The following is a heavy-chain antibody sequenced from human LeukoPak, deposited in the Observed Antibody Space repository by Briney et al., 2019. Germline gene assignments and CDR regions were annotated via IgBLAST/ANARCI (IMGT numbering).Heavy chain of an antibody. CDR2: INDSNDNT. CDR3: AKGTYDSTPFDY. J-gene: IGHJ4*02. CDR1: GFTFSSYA. D-gene: IGHD3-16*01. V-gene: IGHV3-23*01. Sequence: PGGSLRLSCAAFGFTFSSYAMTWVRQAPGKGLEWVSTINDSNDNTYSADSVKGRFTISRDNSKNTLYLQMNNLRAEDTAVYYCAKGTYDSTPFDYWGQGTLVTVSS.